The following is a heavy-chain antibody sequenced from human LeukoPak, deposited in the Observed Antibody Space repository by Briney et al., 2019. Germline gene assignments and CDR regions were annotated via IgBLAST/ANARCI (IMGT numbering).Heavy chain of an antibody. V-gene: IGHV3-48*01. CDR2: ISGSSVAI. Sequence: GGSLRLSFEVSGFTFDSFGLSWVRQAPGKGPEWIAYISGSSVAIYYADSVKGRFTISRDNAKNSLSLQMNSLRAEDTAVYYCARDLRQVIWGFFDYWGQGTLVTVSS. J-gene: IGHJ4*02. CDR3: ARDLRQVIWGFFDY. CDR1: GFTFDSFG. D-gene: IGHD2-21*01.